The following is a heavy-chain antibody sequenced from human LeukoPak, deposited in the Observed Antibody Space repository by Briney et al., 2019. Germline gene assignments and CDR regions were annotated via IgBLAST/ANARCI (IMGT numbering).Heavy chain of an antibody. Sequence: VASVKVSCKASGYTFTSYDINWVRQATGQGLEWMGWMNPNSGNTGYAQKFQGRVTNTRNTALSTGYMERRSLRSEDTAVYYCARAKRRITILGVVKRGSAPFDPWGQGTLVTVSS. D-gene: IGHD3-3*01. CDR3: ARAKRRITILGVVKRGSAPFDP. V-gene: IGHV1-8*03. J-gene: IGHJ5*02. CDR2: MNPNSGNT. CDR1: GYTFTSYD.